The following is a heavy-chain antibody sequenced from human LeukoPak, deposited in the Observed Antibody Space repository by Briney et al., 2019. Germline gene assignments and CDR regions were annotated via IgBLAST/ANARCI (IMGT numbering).Heavy chain of an antibody. Sequence: PGRSLRLSCAASGFTFSSYAMHWVRQAPGKGLEWVAVISYDGSNKYYADSVKGRFTISRDNSKNTLYLQMNSLRAEDTAVYYCARAFDWLLPVDYWGQGTLVTVSS. CDR2: ISYDGSNK. J-gene: IGHJ4*02. D-gene: IGHD3-9*01. V-gene: IGHV3-30*04. CDR1: GFTFSSYA. CDR3: ARAFDWLLPVDY.